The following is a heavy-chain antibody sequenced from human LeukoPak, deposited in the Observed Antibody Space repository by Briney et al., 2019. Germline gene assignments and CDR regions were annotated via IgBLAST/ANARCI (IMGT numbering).Heavy chain of an antibody. V-gene: IGHV3-23*01. J-gene: IGHJ4*02. CDR2: ISGSGDST. CDR3: AKGLKYYYDSSPSPGMY. D-gene: IGHD3-22*01. Sequence: GGSLRLSCAASGFTFSNYAMRWVRQAPGKGLEWVSGISGSGDSTYYADSVKGRFTISRDNSKNTLYLQMNSLRAEDTAVYYCAKGLKYYYDSSPSPGMYWGQGTLVTVSS. CDR1: GFTFSNYA.